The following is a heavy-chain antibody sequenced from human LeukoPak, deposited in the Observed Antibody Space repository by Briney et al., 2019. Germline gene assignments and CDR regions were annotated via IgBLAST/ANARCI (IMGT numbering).Heavy chain of an antibody. Sequence: GGSLRPSCAASGFTFSSYAMSWVRQAPGKGLEWVSAISGSGGSTYYADSVKGRFTISRDNSKNTLYLQMNSLRAEDTAVYYCAKEGHTVTTSDYYYYMDVWGKGTTVTVSS. CDR3: AKEGHTVTTSDYYYYMDV. D-gene: IGHD4-11*01. CDR1: GFTFSSYA. V-gene: IGHV3-23*01. CDR2: ISGSGGST. J-gene: IGHJ6*03.